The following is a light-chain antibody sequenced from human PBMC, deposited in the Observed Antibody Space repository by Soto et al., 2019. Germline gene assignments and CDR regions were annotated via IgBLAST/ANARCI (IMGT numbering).Light chain of an antibody. CDR1: SGHSSYA. V-gene: IGLV4-69*01. Sequence: QTVVTQSPSASASLGASVKLTCTLSSGHSSYAIAWRQQQPEKGPRYLMKLDSDGSHTKGDAIPDRFSGSSSGAERYLTISSLQSEDEADYYCQTWGTGIHVVFGGGTKLTVL. J-gene: IGLJ2*01. CDR2: LDSDGSH. CDR3: QTWGTGIHVV.